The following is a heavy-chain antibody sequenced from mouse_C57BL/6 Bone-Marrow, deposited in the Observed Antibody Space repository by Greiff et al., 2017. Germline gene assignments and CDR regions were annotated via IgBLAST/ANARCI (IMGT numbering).Heavy chain of an antibody. V-gene: IGHV1-81*01. CDR3: AGYDCYFDY. J-gene: IGHJ2*01. CDR2: IYPRSGNT. Sequence: QVHVKQSGAELARPGASVKLSCKASGYTFTSYGISWVKQRTGQGLEWIGEIYPRSGNTYYNEKFKGKATLTADKSSSTAYMELRSLTSEDSAVYFCAGYDCYFDYWGQGTTLTVSS. CDR1: GYTFTSYG. D-gene: IGHD2-4*01.